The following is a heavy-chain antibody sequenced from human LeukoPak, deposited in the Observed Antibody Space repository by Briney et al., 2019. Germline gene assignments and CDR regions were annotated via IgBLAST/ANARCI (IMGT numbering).Heavy chain of an antibody. CDR3: ARRHSSGWLYFDY. CDR1: GGSISSSSYY. D-gene: IGHD6-19*01. V-gene: IGHV4-39*01. J-gene: IGHJ4*02. Sequence: SETLSLTCTVSGGSISSSSYYWGWIRQPPGKGLEWIGSIYYSGSTHYNPSLKSRVTISVDTSKNQFSLKLSSVTAADTAVYYCARRHSSGWLYFDYWGQGTLVTVSS. CDR2: IYYSGST.